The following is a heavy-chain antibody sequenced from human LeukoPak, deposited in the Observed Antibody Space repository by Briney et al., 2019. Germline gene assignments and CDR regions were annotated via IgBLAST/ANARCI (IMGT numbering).Heavy chain of an antibody. Sequence: SETLSLTCTVSGGSISSYYWSWIRQPPGKGLEWIGYIYNSGSTYYNPSLKSRVTISVDTSKNQFSLKLSSVTAADTAVYYCARGGGGYDYWGQGTLVTVSS. CDR3: ARGGGGYDY. J-gene: IGHJ4*02. CDR1: GGSISSYY. CDR2: IYNSGST. V-gene: IGHV4-59*01. D-gene: IGHD2-15*01.